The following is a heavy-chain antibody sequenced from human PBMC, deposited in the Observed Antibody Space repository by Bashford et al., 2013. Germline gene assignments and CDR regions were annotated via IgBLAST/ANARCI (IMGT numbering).Heavy chain of an antibody. D-gene: IGHD2-15*01. CDR1: GGSISSSNW. V-gene: IGHV4-39*01. J-gene: IGHJ4*02. CDR2: IYYSGST. Sequence: SETLSLTCAVSGGSISSSNWWSWVRQPPGKGLEWIGSIYYSGSTYYNPSLKSRVTISVDTSKNQFSLKLSSVTAADTAVYYCARHNDLGYCSGGSCPYYFDYWGQGTLVTVSS. CDR3: ARHNDLGYCSGGSCPYYFDY.